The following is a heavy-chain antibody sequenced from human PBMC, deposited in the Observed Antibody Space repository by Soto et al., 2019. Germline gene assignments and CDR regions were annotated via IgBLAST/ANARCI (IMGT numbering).Heavy chain of an antibody. D-gene: IGHD2-21*01. CDR3: ARDGAGAYGLGWFDP. CDR2: IYHSGST. CDR1: GDSISRGGYY. V-gene: IGHV4-31*03. J-gene: IGHJ5*02. Sequence: QVQLQESGPRLVKPSQTLSLTCTVSGDSISRGGYYWNWLRQHPRKGLEWIGYIYHSGSTIYNPSLKSRATLSVDTSKNRLSLELSNVTAADTAIYYCARDGAGAYGLGWFDPWGQGILVTVSS.